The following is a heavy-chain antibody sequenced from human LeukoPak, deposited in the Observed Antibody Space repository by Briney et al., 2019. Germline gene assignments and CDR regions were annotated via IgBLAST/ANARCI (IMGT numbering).Heavy chain of an antibody. CDR3: ATYTNRLHY. J-gene: IGHJ4*02. Sequence: SETLSLTCTVSSGSISYFYWNWIRQPPGKGLEWIGYIHYTGSTNYNPSLKSRVTISVDTSKNQFSLKLSSVTAARTAVYYCATYTNRLHYWGQGTLVTVSS. CDR1: SGSISYFY. CDR2: IHYTGST. D-gene: IGHD2-8*01. V-gene: IGHV4-59*01.